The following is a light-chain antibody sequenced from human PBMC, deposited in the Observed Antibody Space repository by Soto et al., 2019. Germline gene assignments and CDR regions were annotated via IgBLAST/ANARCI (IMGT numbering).Light chain of an antibody. CDR3: SSYTSSSSLVFV. CDR2: DVN. V-gene: IGLV2-14*01. J-gene: IGLJ1*01. Sequence: QAVVTQPASVSGSPGQSITISCTGTTTDVGGYNFVSWYQQHPGRAPKVMIYDVNNRPSGVSNRFSGSKSGNTASLTISGLQAEDEADYYCSSYTSSSSLVFVFGTGTKLTVL. CDR1: TTDVGGYNF.